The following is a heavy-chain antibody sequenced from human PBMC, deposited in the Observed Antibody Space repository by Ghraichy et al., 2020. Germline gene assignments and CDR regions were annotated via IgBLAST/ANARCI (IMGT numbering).Heavy chain of an antibody. CDR3: AREQGWQLVGESAYFFDS. CDR1: GFTFSRYT. V-gene: IGHV3-30-3*01. D-gene: IGHD6-6*01. Sequence: GESLNISCAASGFTFSRYTMHWVRQTPGKGLEWVSLISDDGSHQFYPDSVKGRFTISRANSKNTLYLQMNSLRVEDTAVYYCAREQGWQLVGESAYFFDSWCQGTLVTVSS. CDR2: ISDDGSHQ. J-gene: IGHJ4*02.